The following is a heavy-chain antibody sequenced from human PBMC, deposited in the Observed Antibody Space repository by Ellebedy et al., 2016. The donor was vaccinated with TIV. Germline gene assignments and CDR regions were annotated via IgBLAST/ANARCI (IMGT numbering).Heavy chain of an antibody. V-gene: IGHV4-39*01. CDR2: IYYSGST. D-gene: IGHD3-22*01. CDR3: ARFDYDSNGYYYRDY. J-gene: IGHJ4*02. Sequence: MPGGSLRLSCTVSGGSISSDYWGWLRQPPGKGLEWIGSIYYSGSTYYNPSLKSRVTISVDTSKNQFSLKLSSVTAADTAVYYCARFDYDSNGYYYRDYWGQGTLVTVSS. CDR1: GGSISSDY.